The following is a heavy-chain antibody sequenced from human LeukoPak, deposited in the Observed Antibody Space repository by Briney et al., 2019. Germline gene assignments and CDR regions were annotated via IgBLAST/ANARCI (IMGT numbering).Heavy chain of an antibody. CDR2: IYYSGST. D-gene: IGHD6-19*01. V-gene: IGHV4-61*01. J-gene: IGHJ4*02. Sequence: SETLSLTCSVSGASVYSDSYYWSWIRQPPGKGLEWIGYIYYSGSTNYNPSLKSRVTISVDTSKNQFSLKLSSVTAADTAVYYCARLFSSGLDPIDYWGQGTLVTVSS. CDR3: ARLFSSGLDPIDY. CDR1: GASVYSDSYY.